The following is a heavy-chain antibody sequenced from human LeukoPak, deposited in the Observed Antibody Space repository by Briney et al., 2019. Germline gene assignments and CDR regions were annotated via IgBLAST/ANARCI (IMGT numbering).Heavy chain of an antibody. D-gene: IGHD6-13*01. Sequence: GGSLRLSCAASGFTFNNYAMSWVRQAPGKGLEWVSAISGSGGATYYADSVKGGLTISRENSKKTLFVHMNSLRVEDTAVYYCAKAPAAATKYYYGMDVWGQGTTVTVSS. CDR1: GFTFNNYA. J-gene: IGHJ6*02. CDR3: AKAPAAATKYYYGMDV. V-gene: IGHV3-23*01. CDR2: ISGSGGAT.